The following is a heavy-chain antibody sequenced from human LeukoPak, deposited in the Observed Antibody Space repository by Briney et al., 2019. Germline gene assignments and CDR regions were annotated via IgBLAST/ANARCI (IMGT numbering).Heavy chain of an antibody. CDR1: GGSFSGYY. D-gene: IGHD3-10*01. Sequence: SETLSLTCAVYGGSFSGYYWSWIRQAPGKGLEWIGEINHRGSTNYSPSLKSRVTISVDKSKNQFSLKLSSVTAADTAVYYCARDQRYYYGSGSYHDYWGQGTLVTVSS. V-gene: IGHV4-34*01. J-gene: IGHJ4*02. CDR3: ARDQRYYYGSGSYHDY. CDR2: INHRGST.